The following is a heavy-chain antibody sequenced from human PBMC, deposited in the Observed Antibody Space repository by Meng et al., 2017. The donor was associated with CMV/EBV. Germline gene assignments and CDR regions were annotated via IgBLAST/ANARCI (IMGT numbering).Heavy chain of an antibody. Sequence: SGFTFSSYTMSRVGQAPGKGLEWVSAISGSDGSTYYADSVKSRFTISRDNSKNTLYLQMNSLRAEDTAVYYCAKSVRGYYLDAFDIWGQGTMVTVSS. CDR1: GFTFSSYT. J-gene: IGHJ3*02. V-gene: IGHV3-23*01. D-gene: IGHD3-22*01. CDR2: ISGSDGST. CDR3: AKSVRGYYLDAFDI.